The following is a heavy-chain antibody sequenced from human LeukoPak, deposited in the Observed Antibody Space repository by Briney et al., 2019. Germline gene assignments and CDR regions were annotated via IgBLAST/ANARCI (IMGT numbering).Heavy chain of an antibody. Sequence: GGSLRLSCAASGFTVSSNYMSWVRQAPGKGLEWVASIVPDGRVQYYVDSVKGRFTISRDNAQNFLYLQMNSLRAEDMAVYYCARGDIDYWGQGTLVTVSS. CDR3: ARGDIDY. J-gene: IGHJ4*02. V-gene: IGHV3-7*01. CDR1: GFTVSSNY. CDR2: IVPDGRVQ.